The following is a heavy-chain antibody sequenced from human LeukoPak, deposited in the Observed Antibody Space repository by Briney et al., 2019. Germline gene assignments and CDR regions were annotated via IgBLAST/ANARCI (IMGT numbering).Heavy chain of an antibody. Sequence: GGSLRLSCAASGFSFSGYSINWVRQAPGKGLEWVSSLSPSSSYIYYADSVKGRFTISRDNAKKTLYLQMNSLRAEDTAVYYCARGGITSMDGCWGQGTLVTVSS. CDR3: ARGGITSMDGC. CDR1: GFSFSGYS. V-gene: IGHV3-21*01. D-gene: IGHD5-18*01. CDR2: LSPSSSYI. J-gene: IGHJ4*02.